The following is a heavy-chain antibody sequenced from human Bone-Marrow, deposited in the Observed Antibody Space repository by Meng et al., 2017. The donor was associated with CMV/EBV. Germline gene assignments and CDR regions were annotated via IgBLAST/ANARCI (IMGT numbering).Heavy chain of an antibody. CDR3: ARPIGSFRFDP. V-gene: IGHV1-2*02. Sequence: ASVKVSCKASGYTFTGYYMHWVRQAPGQGREWMGWINPNSGGTDYAQKFQGRVTMTRDTSISTAYMELSRLRSDDTAVYYCARPIGSFRFDPWGQGTLVTVSS. J-gene: IGHJ5*02. CDR1: GYTFTGYY. D-gene: IGHD3-22*01. CDR2: INPNSGGT.